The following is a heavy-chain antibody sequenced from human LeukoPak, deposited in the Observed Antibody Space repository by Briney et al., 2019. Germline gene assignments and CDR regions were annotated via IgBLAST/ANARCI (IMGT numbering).Heavy chain of an antibody. CDR3: ARGRLIEGSGSPYYYMDV. D-gene: IGHD3-10*01. Sequence: ASVKVSCKASGYTFTSYDINWVRQATGQGLEWMGWMNPNSGNTGYAQKFQGRVTITRNTSISTAYMELSSLRSEDTAVYYCARGRLIEGSGSPYYYMDVWGKGTTVTVSS. CDR1: GYTFTSYD. J-gene: IGHJ6*03. V-gene: IGHV1-8*03. CDR2: MNPNSGNT.